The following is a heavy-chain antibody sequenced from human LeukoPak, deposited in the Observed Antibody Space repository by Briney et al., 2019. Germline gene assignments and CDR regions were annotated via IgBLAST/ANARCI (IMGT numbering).Heavy chain of an antibody. J-gene: IGHJ4*02. V-gene: IGHV3-66*01. CDR2: IYSGGST. CDR3: ARDKTSVGPFDY. CDR1: GFTVNSNY. D-gene: IGHD1-26*01. Sequence: GGSLRLSCAASGFTVNSNYMNWVRQAPGKGREWVSIIYSGGSTYYADSVKGRFTVSRDNSKNTVYLQMTSLRAEDTAVYYCARDKTSVGPFDYWGQGTLVTVSS.